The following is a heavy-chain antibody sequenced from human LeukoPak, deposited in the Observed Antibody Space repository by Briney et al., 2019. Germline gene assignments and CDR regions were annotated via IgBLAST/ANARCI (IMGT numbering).Heavy chain of an antibody. V-gene: IGHV1-46*01. CDR1: GYTFTNYY. CDR2: IKPTDGDT. D-gene: IGHD4-17*01. CDR3: ARDLQMTTVSKVGDFEF. J-gene: IGHJ4*02. Sequence: ASVKVSCKASGYTFTNYYIHCLRQAPGQGLEWMGIIKPTDGDTNYAQKFRGRFTMTRDTSMATVYMDLSSLRSEDTAVYYCARDLQMTTVSKVGDFEFWGQGTLVTVSS.